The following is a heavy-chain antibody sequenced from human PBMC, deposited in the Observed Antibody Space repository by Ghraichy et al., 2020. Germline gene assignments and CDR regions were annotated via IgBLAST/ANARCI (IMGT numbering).Heavy chain of an antibody. CDR1: RFTVSTNY. J-gene: IGHJ4*02. D-gene: IGHD3-16*01. CDR3: VNYLHGGLDY. CDR2: IYSGGTT. V-gene: IGHV3-66*01. Sequence: GALRLSCAASRFTVSTNYMNWVRQAPGKGLEWVSAIYSGGTTLYAESVKGRFTISRDNSKNTVYLQMERLRAEDTAVYYCVNYLHGGLDYWGQGTLVTVSS.